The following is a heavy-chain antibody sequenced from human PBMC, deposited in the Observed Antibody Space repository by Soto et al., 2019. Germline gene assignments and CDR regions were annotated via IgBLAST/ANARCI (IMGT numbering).Heavy chain of an antibody. CDR1: GFTFSSYS. Sequence: GGSLRLCCAASGFTFSSYSMNWVRQAPGKGLEWVSYISSSSSTIYYADSVKGRFTISRDNAKNSLYLQMNSLRAEVTAVYYCARAALYNWNDVSWFDPWGQGTLVTVSS. V-gene: IGHV3-48*01. CDR2: ISSSSSTI. J-gene: IGHJ5*02. CDR3: ARAALYNWNDVSWFDP. D-gene: IGHD1-1*01.